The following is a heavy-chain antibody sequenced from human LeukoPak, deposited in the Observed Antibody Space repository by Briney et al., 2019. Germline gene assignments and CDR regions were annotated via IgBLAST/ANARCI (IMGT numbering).Heavy chain of an antibody. CDR1: GFTFSSYG. Sequence: GGSLRLSCAASGFTFSSYGMHWVRQAPGKGLEWVAVISYDGSNKYYADSVKGRFTISRDNSKNTLYLQMNSLRAEDTAVYYCAKPQSKYRSSTSCAKDYFDYWGQGTLVTVSS. D-gene: IGHD2-2*01. CDR2: ISYDGSNK. V-gene: IGHV3-30*18. CDR3: AKPQSKYRSSTSCAKDYFDY. J-gene: IGHJ4*02.